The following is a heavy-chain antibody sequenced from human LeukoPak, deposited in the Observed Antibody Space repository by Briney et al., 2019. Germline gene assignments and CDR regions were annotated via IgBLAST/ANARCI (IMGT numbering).Heavy chain of an antibody. J-gene: IGHJ6*04. CDR1: GGSISSYY. D-gene: IGHD2-2*01. Sequence: SETLSLTCTVSGGSISSYYWRWIRQPAGKGLEWIGRIYTSGSTNYNPSLKSRVTMSIDTSKNQFSLKLSSVTAADTAVYYCARDGIVVVPTAMKYYYYYGMDVSGEGATVTVSS. V-gene: IGHV4-4*07. CDR3: ARDGIVVVPTAMKYYYYYGMDV. CDR2: IYTSGST.